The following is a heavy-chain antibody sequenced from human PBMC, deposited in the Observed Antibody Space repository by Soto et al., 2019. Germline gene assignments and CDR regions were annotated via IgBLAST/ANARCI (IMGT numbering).Heavy chain of an antibody. CDR1: GYIFTNYY. CDR3: ARGLYWGAQ. Sequence: QVRLVQSGAEVKKPGASVKVSCKASGYIFTNYYIHWVRQAPGQGLEWMAIINPNGGSTNCAQEFQGRITLTRDTSTITVNVALSSLTSGDTAVYYCARGLYWGAQWAQETLVTVSS. CDR2: INPNGGST. V-gene: IGHV1-46*01. D-gene: IGHD3-16*01. J-gene: IGHJ4*02.